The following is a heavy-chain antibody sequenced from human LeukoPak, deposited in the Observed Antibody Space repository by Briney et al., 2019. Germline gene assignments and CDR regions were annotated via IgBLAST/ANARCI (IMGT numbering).Heavy chain of an antibody. V-gene: IGHV4-31*03. CDR2: IYYSGST. CDR1: GGSISSGGYY. CDR3: ARGPSLDDYVWGSYRYDWFDP. D-gene: IGHD3-16*02. Sequence: SETLSLTCTVSGGSISSGGYYWSWIRQHPGKGLEWIGYIYYSGSTYYNPSLKSRVTISVDTSKNQFSLKLSSVTAADTAVYYCARGPSLDDYVWGSYRYDWFDPWGQGTLVTVSS. J-gene: IGHJ5*02.